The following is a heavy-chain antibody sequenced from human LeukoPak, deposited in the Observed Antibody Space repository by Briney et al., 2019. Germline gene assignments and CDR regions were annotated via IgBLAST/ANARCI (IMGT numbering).Heavy chain of an antibody. CDR1: GGSISSGGYY. CDR2: IYYSGST. Sequence: SQTLSLTCTVSGGSISSGGYYWSWIRQHPGKGLEWIGYIYYSGSTYYNPSLKSRVTISVDTSKNQFSLKLSSVTAADTAMYYCAREVYNWSDGSWFDPWGQGTLVTVSS. D-gene: IGHD1-20*01. V-gene: IGHV4-31*03. J-gene: IGHJ5*02. CDR3: AREVYNWSDGSWFDP.